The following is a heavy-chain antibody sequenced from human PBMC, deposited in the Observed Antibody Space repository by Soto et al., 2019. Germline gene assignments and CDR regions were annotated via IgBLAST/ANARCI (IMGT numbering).Heavy chain of an antibody. V-gene: IGHV1-18*01. CDR2: ISAYNGNT. J-gene: IGHJ3*02. Sequence: QVQLVQSGAEVKKPGASVKVSCKASGYTFTSYGIIWVRQAPGQGLEWMGWISAYNGNTNYAQKLQGRVTMTTDTSTSTAYMELRSLRSADTAVYYCARPGYYDSSGYKRGNAFDIWGQGTMVTVSS. CDR1: GYTFTSYG. CDR3: ARPGYYDSSGYKRGNAFDI. D-gene: IGHD3-22*01.